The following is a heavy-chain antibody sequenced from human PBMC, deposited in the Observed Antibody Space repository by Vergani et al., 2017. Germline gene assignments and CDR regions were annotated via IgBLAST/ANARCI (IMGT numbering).Heavy chain of an antibody. Sequence: QVQLQQWGAGLLKPSETLSLTCAVSGGSFRGYYWSWIRQPPGKGLEWIGEINHSGSTNYNPSLKSRVTISVDTSKNQFSLRLSSVTAADTAVYYCARGRRRSSLYGGLNWFDPWGQGTLVTVSS. CDR3: ARGRRRSSLYGGLNWFDP. CDR1: GGSFRGYY. J-gene: IGHJ5*02. V-gene: IGHV4-34*01. D-gene: IGHD4-23*01. CDR2: INHSGST.